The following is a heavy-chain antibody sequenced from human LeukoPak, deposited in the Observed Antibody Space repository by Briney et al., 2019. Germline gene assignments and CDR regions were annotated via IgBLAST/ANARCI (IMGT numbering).Heavy chain of an antibody. D-gene: IGHD4-23*01. CDR2: ISPDGSST. CDR1: GFSFSNYW. CDR3: ARDLTMVVTNY. J-gene: IGHJ4*02. V-gene: IGHV3-74*01. Sequence: GGSLRLSCAASGFSFSNYWMHWVRQAPGKGLVWVSRISPDGSSTSYADSVKGRFTISRDNAKNSLYLQMNSLRAEDTAVYYCARDLTMVVTNYWGQGTLVTVSS.